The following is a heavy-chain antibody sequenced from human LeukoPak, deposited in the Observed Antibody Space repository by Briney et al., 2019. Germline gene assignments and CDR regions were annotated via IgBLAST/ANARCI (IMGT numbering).Heavy chain of an antibody. J-gene: IGHJ4*02. D-gene: IGHD1-1*01. CDR1: GYTFTGYY. CDR2: INPNSGGT. CDR3: ARLEGSAATSHD. V-gene: IGHV1-2*02. Sequence: ASVKVSCKASGYTFTGYYMHWVRQAPGQGLEWMGWINPNSGGTNYAQKFQGRVTMTRDTSISTAYMELSRLRSDDTAVYFCARLEGSAATSHDWGQGTLVTVSS.